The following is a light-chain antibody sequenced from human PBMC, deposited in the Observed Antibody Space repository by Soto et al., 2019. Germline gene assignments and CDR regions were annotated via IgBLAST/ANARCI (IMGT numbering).Light chain of an antibody. CDR3: QQCYSSPRT. J-gene: IGKJ1*01. CDR1: QSISTY. Sequence: DIQMTQSPSTLSASVGDRVTITCRASQSISTYLNWYQQKVGRAPTLLIYAASSLQSGVPSRFSGGGSGTDFTLTIGSLQPEDFAMYFCQQCYSSPRTFGQGTKVEIK. CDR2: AAS. V-gene: IGKV1-39*01.